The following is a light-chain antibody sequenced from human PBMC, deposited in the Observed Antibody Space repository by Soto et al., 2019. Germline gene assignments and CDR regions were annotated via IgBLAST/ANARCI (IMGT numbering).Light chain of an antibody. V-gene: IGKV3-15*01. Sequence: EIVMTQSPATLSVSPGERATLSCRASQSVSNNLAWYQQKPGQAPRLLISGASTRATGIPDRFSGSGSGTEFTLTISSLQSEDFAVYYCQQYNIWWTFGQGTKVEIK. CDR2: GAS. CDR3: QQYNIWWT. CDR1: QSVSNN. J-gene: IGKJ1*01.